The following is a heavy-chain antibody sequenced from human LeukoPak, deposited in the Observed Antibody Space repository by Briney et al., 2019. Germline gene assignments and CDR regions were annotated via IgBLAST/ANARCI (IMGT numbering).Heavy chain of an antibody. D-gene: IGHD5-24*01. CDR3: APTDVYYFEY. CDR1: GYTFTGYY. J-gene: IGHJ4*02. CDR2: INPNSGGT. V-gene: IGHV1-2*02. Sequence: GASVKVSCKASGYTFTGYYMLWVRQAPGQGLEWMGWINPNSGGTNYAQKFQGRVTMTRDTSISTAYMELSRLRSDDTAVYYCAPTDVYYFEYWGQGSLVTVSS.